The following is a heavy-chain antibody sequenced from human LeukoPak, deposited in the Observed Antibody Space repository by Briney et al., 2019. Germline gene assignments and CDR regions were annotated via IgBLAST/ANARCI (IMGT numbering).Heavy chain of an antibody. CDR2: FDAINSET. V-gene: IGHV1-24*01. J-gene: IGHJ4*02. CDR1: GSSLSELS. D-gene: IGHD5-12*01. Sequence: GASVKVSCTVSGSSLSELSLYWVRQAPGKGLEWMGGFDAINSETFYAQKFQGRVTMTRDTSINTAYMELRRLRSDDTAVYYCARDLIPTVDIVATTLTDWGQGTLVTVSS. CDR3: ARDLIPTVDIVATTLTD.